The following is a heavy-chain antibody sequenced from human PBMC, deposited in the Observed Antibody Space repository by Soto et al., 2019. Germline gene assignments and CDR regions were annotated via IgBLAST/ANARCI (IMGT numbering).Heavy chain of an antibody. CDR2: IWYDGSNK. J-gene: IGHJ4*02. CDR3: ARDQYYGSGSYCLDY. Sequence: GGSLRLSCAASGFTFSSYGMHWVRQAPGKGLEWVAVIWYDGSNKYYADSVKGRFTISRDNSKNTLYLQMNSLRAEDTAVYYCARDQYYGSGSYCLDYWGQGTLVTVSS. CDR1: GFTFSSYG. V-gene: IGHV3-33*01. D-gene: IGHD3-10*01.